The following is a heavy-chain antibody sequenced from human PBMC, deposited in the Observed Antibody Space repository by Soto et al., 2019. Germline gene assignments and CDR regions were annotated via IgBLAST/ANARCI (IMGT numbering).Heavy chain of an antibody. Sequence: ASVKVSCKASGFSFSDYFMHWVRQAPVQGLEWMGIINPSGDSRNYAQKLQGRVTMTTDTSTSTAYMELRSLRSDDTAVYYFARDMWIQLWFPYYYYGMDVWGQGTTVTVSS. V-gene: IGHV1-46*01. D-gene: IGHD5-18*01. CDR3: ARDMWIQLWFPYYYYGMDV. CDR1: GFSFSDYF. J-gene: IGHJ6*02. CDR2: INPSGDSR.